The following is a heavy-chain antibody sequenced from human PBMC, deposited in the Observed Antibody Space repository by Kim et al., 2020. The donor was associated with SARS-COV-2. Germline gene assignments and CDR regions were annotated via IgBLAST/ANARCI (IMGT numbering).Heavy chain of an antibody. V-gene: IGHV3-23*01. CDR3: ASVIWFGEVRDAFDI. Sequence: GGSLRLSCAASGFTFSSYAMSWVRQAPGKGLEWVSAISGSGGSTYYADSVKGRFTISRDNSKNTLYLQMNSLRAEDTAVYYCASVIWFGEVRDAFDIWGQGTMVTVSS. CDR2: ISGSGGST. CDR1: GFTFSSYA. J-gene: IGHJ3*02. D-gene: IGHD3-10*01.